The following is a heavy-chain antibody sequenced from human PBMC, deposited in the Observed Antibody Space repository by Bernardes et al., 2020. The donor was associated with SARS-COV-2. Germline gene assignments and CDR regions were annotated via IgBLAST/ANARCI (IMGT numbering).Heavy chain of an antibody. CDR3: ATNPSDLIAAAGYYYYGMDV. D-gene: IGHD6-13*01. Sequence: GGSLRLSCAASGFTFSSYSMNWVRQAPGKGLEWVSSISSSSSYIYYADSVKGRFTISRDNAKNSLYLQMNSLRAEDTAVYYCATNPSDLIAAAGYYYYGMDVWGQGTTVTVSS. CDR2: ISSSSSYI. V-gene: IGHV3-21*01. CDR1: GFTFSSYS. J-gene: IGHJ6*02.